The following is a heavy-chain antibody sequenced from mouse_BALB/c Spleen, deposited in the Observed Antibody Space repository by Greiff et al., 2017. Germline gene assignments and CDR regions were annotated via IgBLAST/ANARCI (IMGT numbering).Heavy chain of an antibody. CDR1: GFTFSSYA. Sequence: EVQVVESGGGLVKPGGSLKLSCAASGFTFSSYAMSWVRQTPEKRLEWVASISSGGSTYYPDSVKGRFTIYRDNARNILYLQMSSLRSEDTAMYYCARGGNYVPWFAYWGQGTLGTVSA. V-gene: IGHV5-6-5*01. CDR2: ISSGGST. J-gene: IGHJ3*01. CDR3: ARGGNYVPWFAY. D-gene: IGHD2-1*01.